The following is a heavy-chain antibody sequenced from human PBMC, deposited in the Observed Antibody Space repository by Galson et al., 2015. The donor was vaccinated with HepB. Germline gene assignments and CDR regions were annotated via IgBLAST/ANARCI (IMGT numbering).Heavy chain of an antibody. CDR2: IFSTDEK. CDR3: ARTPDSSSWLEGWSDP. V-gene: IGHV2-26*01. J-gene: IGHJ5*02. CDR1: GFSLSNAGMG. D-gene: IGHD6-13*01. Sequence: PALVKPTQTLTLTCTVSGFSLSNAGMGVSWIRQPPGKALEWLAHIFSTDEKSYSTSLKSRLTISKDTSKSQVLLTMTNMDPVDTGTYYCARTPDSSSWLEGWSDPWGQGTMVTVSS.